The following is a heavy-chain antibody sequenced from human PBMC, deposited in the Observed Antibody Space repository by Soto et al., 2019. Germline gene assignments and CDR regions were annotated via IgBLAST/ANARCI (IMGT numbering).Heavy chain of an antibody. V-gene: IGHV3-23*01. D-gene: IGHD4-4*01. CDR1: GFIFGGYG. CDR2: INGDGGST. J-gene: IGHJ4*01. CDR3: AKVIQMATVRGYFDY. Sequence: GGSLRLSCAASGFIFGGYGTSWVRQAPGKGLEWVAAINGDGGSTYYADSVKGRFTISRDNSKNTLDLQMNSLRDEDTAVYYCAKVIQMATVRGYFDYWGHGTLVTVSS.